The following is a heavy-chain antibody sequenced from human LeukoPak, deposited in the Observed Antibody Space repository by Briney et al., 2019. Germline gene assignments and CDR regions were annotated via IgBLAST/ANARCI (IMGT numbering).Heavy chain of an antibody. CDR3: ARGGRPDY. Sequence: GGSLRLSCAASGFYFANYAMSWVRQAPGKGLEWVSYIGGSGRTTHYADSVKGRFTISRDDAKNSLYLQMNSLSAEDTAVYYCARGGRPDYWGQGTLVTVSS. CDR2: IGGSGRTT. CDR1: GFYFANYA. V-gene: IGHV3-48*03. J-gene: IGHJ4*02.